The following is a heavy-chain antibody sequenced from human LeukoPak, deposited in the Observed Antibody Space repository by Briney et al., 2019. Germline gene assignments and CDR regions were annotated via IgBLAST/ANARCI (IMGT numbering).Heavy chain of an antibody. D-gene: IGHD6-13*01. V-gene: IGHV1-8*03. CDR2: MNPNSGNT. J-gene: IGHJ5*02. Sequence: ASVKVSCKASGYTFTSYDINWVRQATGQGLEWMGWMNPNSGNTGYAQKFQGRVTITRNTSISTAYMELSSLRSEDTAVYYCARDRIAGPRRPRRHNWFDPWGQGTLVTVSS. CDR1: GYTFTSYD. CDR3: ARDRIAGPRRPRRHNWFDP.